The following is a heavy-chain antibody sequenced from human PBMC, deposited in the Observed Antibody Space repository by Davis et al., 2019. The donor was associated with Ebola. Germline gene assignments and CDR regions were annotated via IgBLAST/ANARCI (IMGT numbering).Heavy chain of an antibody. J-gene: IGHJ3*02. CDR2: FGTGGDT. CDR3: VKDSSNIWFDI. CDR1: GFTSSSYR. D-gene: IGHD2/OR15-2a*01. V-gene: IGHV3-23*01. Sequence: GGSLRLSCAASGFTSSSYRMHCVCYAPRLWLEWVATFGTGGDTYYAGSVKGRFAISRDNSRGTLYLQMNSLRVEDSAIYYCVKDSSNIWFDIWGQGTLVTVSS.